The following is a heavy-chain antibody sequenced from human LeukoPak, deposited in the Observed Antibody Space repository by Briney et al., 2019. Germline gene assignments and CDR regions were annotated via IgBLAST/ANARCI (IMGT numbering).Heavy chain of an antibody. J-gene: IGHJ3*02. CDR1: GGSISSSSYY. D-gene: IGHD2-15*01. CDR3: ARFVGYCSGGSCYSI. CDR2: IYYSGST. Sequence: TSETLSLTCTVSGGSISSSSYYWGWIRQPPGKGLEWIGSIYYSGSTYYNPSLKSRVTISVDRSKNQFSLKLSSVTAADTAVYYCARFVGYCSGGSCYSIWGQGTMVTVSS. V-gene: IGHV4-39*07.